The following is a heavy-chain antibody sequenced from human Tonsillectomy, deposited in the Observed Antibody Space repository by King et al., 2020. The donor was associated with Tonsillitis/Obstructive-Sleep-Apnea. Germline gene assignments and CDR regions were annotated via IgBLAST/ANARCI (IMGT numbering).Heavy chain of an antibody. D-gene: IGHD3-3*01. CDR3: ARDPPGSVAYYDFWSGYYTGHAFDI. CDR2: ISSSGSTI. Sequence: VQLVESGGGLVQPGGSLRLSCAASGFTFSSYEMNWVRQAPGKGLEWVSYISSSGSTIYYADSVKGRFTISRDNAKNSLYLQMNSLRAEDTAVYYCARDPPGSVAYYDFWSGYYTGHAFDIWGQGTMVTVSS. V-gene: IGHV3-48*03. CDR1: GFTFSSYE. J-gene: IGHJ3*02.